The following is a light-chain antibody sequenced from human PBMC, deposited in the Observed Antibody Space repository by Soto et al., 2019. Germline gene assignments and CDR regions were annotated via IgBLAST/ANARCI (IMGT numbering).Light chain of an antibody. V-gene: IGLV2-23*02. CDR1: SSDVGSYNL. Sequence: QSVLTQAASVSGSPGQSITISCTGTSSDVGSYNLVSWYQHHPGKAPKLMIYEVSKRPSGLSNRFSGSKSGNTASLTISGLQAEDEADYYCCSYAGSRTPLIFGTGTKVTVL. J-gene: IGLJ1*01. CDR2: EVS. CDR3: CSYAGSRTPLI.